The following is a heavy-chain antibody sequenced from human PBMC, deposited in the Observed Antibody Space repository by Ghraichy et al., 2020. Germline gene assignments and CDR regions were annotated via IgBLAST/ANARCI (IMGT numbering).Heavy chain of an antibody. Sequence: GGSLRLSCAASGFTFAGYAMSWVRQAPGKGLEWVSTVTGTGGNSFYADSVKGRFTVSRDNSNNTVILQMNSLRAEDTAVYYCAKDASARYTYVGHYYSMGVWGKGTTVTVSS. V-gene: IGHV3-23*01. D-gene: IGHD3-16*01. CDR3: AKDASARYTYVGHYYSMGV. J-gene: IGHJ6*03. CDR1: GFTFAGYA. CDR2: VTGTGGNS.